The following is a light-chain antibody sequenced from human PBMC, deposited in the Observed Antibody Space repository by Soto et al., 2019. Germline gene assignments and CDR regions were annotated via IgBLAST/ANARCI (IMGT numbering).Light chain of an antibody. CDR3: CSYAGSSTLV. CDR1: SSDVGSYNL. V-gene: IGLV2-23*02. Sequence: QSVLTQPASVSGSPGQSITISCTGTSSDVGSYNLVSWYQKHPGKAPKVMIYEVSKRPSGVSNRFSGSKSGNTASLTISGLQAEDEADYYCCSYAGSSTLVFGGGTKVTVL. J-gene: IGLJ2*01. CDR2: EVS.